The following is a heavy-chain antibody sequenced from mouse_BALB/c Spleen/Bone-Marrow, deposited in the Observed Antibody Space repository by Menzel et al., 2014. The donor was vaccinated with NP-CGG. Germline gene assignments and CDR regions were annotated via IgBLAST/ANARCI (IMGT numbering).Heavy chain of an antibody. CDR1: GDSITNGY. CDR3: VRSGYYGSYPASY. V-gene: IGHV3-8*02. CDR2: INYSGST. Sequence: EVQLQQSGHSLVKPSQTLSLTCSVTGDSITNGYWNWIRKFPGNKLEYMGYINYSGSTYYNPSLKSRISITRDTSKNXFFLQLNSVTTEDTATYYCVRSGYYGSYPASYWGQGTLVTVSA. D-gene: IGHD2-1*01. J-gene: IGHJ3*01.